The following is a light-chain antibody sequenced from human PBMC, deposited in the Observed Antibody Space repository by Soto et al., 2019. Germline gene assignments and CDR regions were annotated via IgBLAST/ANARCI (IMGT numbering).Light chain of an antibody. Sequence: EIVLTQSPVTLSLSPGERATLSCRASQSVTSFLAWYQQKPGQAPRLLLYDVSNRATGIPARFSGSGSGTDFTLTISSLEPEDFAVYYCQQRSNWPLTFGGGTKVEIK. CDR2: DVS. CDR3: QQRSNWPLT. CDR1: QSVTSF. V-gene: IGKV3-11*01. J-gene: IGKJ4*01.